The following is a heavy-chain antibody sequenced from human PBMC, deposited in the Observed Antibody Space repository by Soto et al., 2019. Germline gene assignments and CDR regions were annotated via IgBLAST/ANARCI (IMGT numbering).Heavy chain of an antibody. V-gene: IGHV3-23*01. D-gene: IGHD3-22*01. CDR1: GITISNYP. J-gene: IGHJ4*02. Sequence: EVQLLESGGGLVQPGGSLRLSCAASGITISNYPMSWVRQDPGKGLDWVSGISGSGDRTYYADSAKGRFTISKDISRNSLCLQLDSLGVEDTAVYFCVKDDGGYPSTAPPWGQGTLVTISS. CDR2: ISGSGDRT. CDR3: VKDDGGYPSTAPP.